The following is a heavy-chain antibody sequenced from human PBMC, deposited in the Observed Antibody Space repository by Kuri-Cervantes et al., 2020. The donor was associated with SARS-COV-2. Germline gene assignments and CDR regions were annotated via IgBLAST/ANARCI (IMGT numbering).Heavy chain of an antibody. V-gene: IGHV1-69*13. Sequence: SVKVSCKASGGTFSSYAISWVRQAPGQGLEWMGGIIPIFGTANYAQKFQGRVTITADESTSTAYMELSSLRSEDTAVYYCARGVIAAAPRLLMARPNFDYWGQGTLVTVSS. J-gene: IGHJ4*02. CDR3: ARGVIAAAPRLLMARPNFDY. CDR1: GGTFSSYA. CDR2: IIPIFGTA. D-gene: IGHD6-13*01.